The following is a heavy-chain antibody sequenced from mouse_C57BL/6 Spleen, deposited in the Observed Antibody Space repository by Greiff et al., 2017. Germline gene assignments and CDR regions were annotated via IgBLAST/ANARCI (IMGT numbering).Heavy chain of an antibody. CDR2: IYPGGGYT. J-gene: IGHJ1*03. Sequence: VQLQQPGAELVRPGTSVKMSCKASGYTFTNYWIGWAKQRPGHGLEWIGDIYPGGGYTNYNEKFKGKATLTADKSSSTAYMQFSSLTSEDSAIYYCARRGDDWYFDVWGTGTTVTVSS. CDR3: ARRGDDWYFDV. V-gene: IGHV1-63*01. CDR1: GYTFTNYW.